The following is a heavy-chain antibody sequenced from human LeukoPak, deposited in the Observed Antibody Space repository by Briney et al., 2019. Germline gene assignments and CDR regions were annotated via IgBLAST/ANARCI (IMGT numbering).Heavy chain of an antibody. CDR3: ASIINGWYQAGY. CDR1: GYTFTSYW. V-gene: IGHV5-51*01. D-gene: IGHD6-19*01. J-gene: IGHJ4*02. Sequence: GESLKISCKASGYTFTSYWIGWVRQMPGKGLEWMGVIYPGDSNTEYSPPFQGQVTISADKSISTAYLQWSSLKASDTAMYHCASIINGWYQAGYWGQGTLVTVSS. CDR2: IYPGDSNT.